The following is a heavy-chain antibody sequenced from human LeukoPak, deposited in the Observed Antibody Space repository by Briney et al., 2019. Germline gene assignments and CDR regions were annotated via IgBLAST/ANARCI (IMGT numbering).Heavy chain of an antibody. Sequence: GASVKVSCKASGYTFTSYGISWVRQAPGQGLEWMGWISAYNGNTNYAQKLQGRVTMTTDTSTSTAYMELRSLRSDDTAVYYCATSPTYYYDSSGYSAFDIWGRGTMVTVSS. V-gene: IGHV1-18*01. J-gene: IGHJ3*02. CDR2: ISAYNGNT. CDR1: GYTFTSYG. D-gene: IGHD3-22*01. CDR3: ATSPTYYYDSSGYSAFDI.